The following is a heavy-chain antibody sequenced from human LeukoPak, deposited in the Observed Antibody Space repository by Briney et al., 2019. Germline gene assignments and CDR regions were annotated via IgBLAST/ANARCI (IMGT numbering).Heavy chain of an antibody. V-gene: IGHV4-59*12. CDR3: ARDAISSGYVDY. D-gene: IGHD3-3*01. CDR2: IYYSGST. J-gene: IGHJ4*02. CDR1: GGSISSYY. Sequence: PSETLSLTCTVSGGSISSYYWSWIRQPPGKGLEWIGYIYYSGSTNYNPSLKSRVTISVDTSKNQFSLKLSSVTAADTAVYYCARDAISSGYVDYWGQGTLVTVSS.